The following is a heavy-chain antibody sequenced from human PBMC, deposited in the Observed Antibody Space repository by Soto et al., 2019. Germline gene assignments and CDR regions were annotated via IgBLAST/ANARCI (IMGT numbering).Heavy chain of an antibody. D-gene: IGHD2-15*01. CDR2: IYHSGST. CDR3: ASSIVEEYCSGGSCYGY. CDR1: GGSISSSNW. J-gene: IGHJ4*02. V-gene: IGHV4-4*02. Sequence: SETLSLTCAVSGGSISSSNWWSWVRQPPGKGLEWIGEIYHSGSTNYNPSLKSRVTISVDKSKNQFSLKLSSVTAADTAVYYCASSIVEEYCSGGSCYGYWGQGTLVT.